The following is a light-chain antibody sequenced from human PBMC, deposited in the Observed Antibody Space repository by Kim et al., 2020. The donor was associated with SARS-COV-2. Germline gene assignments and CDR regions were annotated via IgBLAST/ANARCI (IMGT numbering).Light chain of an antibody. CDR2: GAS. CDR3: QQLSSYPRLT. V-gene: IGKV1-9*01. Sequence: ASVEDMVTITCRARQGISSYLAWYQQKPGKAPKLLIYGASTLQSGVPARFSGSGSGTEFTLTIISLQPEDFATYYCQQLSSYPRLTFGGGTKLEI. J-gene: IGKJ4*01. CDR1: QGISSY.